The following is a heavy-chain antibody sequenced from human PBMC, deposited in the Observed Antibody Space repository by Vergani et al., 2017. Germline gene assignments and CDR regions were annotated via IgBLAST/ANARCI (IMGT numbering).Heavy chain of an antibody. CDR3: AAGGCSYGCRGDAFDI. CDR2: IIPILGIA. J-gene: IGHJ3*02. D-gene: IGHD5-18*01. Sequence: QVQLVQSGAEVKKPGSSVKVSCKASGGTFSSYTISWVRQAPGQGLEWMGRIIPILGIANYAQKFQGRVTITADKSTSTAYMELSSLRSEDTAVYYCAAGGCSYGCRGDAFDIWGQGTMVTVSS. CDR1: GGTFSSYT. V-gene: IGHV1-69*02.